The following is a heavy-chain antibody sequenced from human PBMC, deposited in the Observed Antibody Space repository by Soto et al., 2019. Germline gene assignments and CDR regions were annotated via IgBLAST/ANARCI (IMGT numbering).Heavy chain of an antibody. D-gene: IGHD1-7*01. CDR3: ARVGLELRVVLYYYYGMDV. V-gene: IGHV4-34*01. J-gene: IGHJ6*02. CDR2: INHSGST. CDR1: GGSFSGYY. Sequence: SETLSLTCAVYGGSFSGYYWSWIRQPPGKGLEWIGEINHSGSTNYNPSLKGRVTISVDTSKNQFSLKLSSVTAADTAVYYCARVGLELRVVLYYYYGMDVWGQGTTVTV.